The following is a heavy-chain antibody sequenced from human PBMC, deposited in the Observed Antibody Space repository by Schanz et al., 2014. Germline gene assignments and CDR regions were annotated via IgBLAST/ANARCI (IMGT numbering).Heavy chain of an antibody. CDR2: IYGGGIT. CDR1: GFTVSSNY. J-gene: IGHJ4*02. CDR3: ARDPNPPIAAKGQNFDY. D-gene: IGHD6-13*01. V-gene: IGHV3-66*01. Sequence: EVQLVESGGGLVQPGGSLRLSCAASGFTVSSNYMSWVRQAPGKGREWVSVIYGGGITYYADSVKGRFTISRDNAKKSLFLQLNSLRPEDTAVYYCARDPNPPIAAKGQNFDYWGQGTLVAVSS.